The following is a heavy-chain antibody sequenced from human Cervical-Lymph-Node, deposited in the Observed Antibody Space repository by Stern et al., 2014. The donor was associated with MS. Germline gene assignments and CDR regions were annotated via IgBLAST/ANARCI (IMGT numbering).Heavy chain of an antibody. CDR1: GYTFTNYD. CDR3: ARRGSTVTDWFDP. CDR2: ISAYNGNT. Sequence: MQLVESGAEVKKPGASVKVSCKASGYTFTNYDITWVRQAPGQGLEWMGWISAYNGNTNYAQKVQGRVTMTTDTSTNTAYMELRSLRSDDTAVYYCARRGSTVTDWFDPWGQGTLVTVSS. J-gene: IGHJ5*02. V-gene: IGHV1-18*04. D-gene: IGHD4-17*01.